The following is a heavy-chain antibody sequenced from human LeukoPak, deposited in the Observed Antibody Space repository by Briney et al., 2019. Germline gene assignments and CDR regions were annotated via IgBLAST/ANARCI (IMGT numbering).Heavy chain of an antibody. V-gene: IGHV4-59*01. CDR3: ARLGVVPAAMSWYFDL. Sequence: PSETLSLTCTVSGGSISSYYWSWIRQPPGKGLEWIGYIYYSGSTNYNPSLKSRVTISVDTSKNQFSLKLSSVTAADTAVYYCARLGVVPAAMSWYFDLWGHGTLVTVSS. CDR2: IYYSGST. J-gene: IGHJ2*01. CDR1: GGSISSYY. D-gene: IGHD2-2*01.